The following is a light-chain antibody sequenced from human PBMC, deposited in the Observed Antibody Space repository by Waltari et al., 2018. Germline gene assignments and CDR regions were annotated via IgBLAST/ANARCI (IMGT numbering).Light chain of an antibody. CDR2: SNN. J-gene: IGLJ2*01. V-gene: IGLV1-44*01. Sequence: QSVLTQPPSASGTPGQRVTISCSGSRSNIGNHPINWYHQPPGTAPKLLIYSNNQRPSGVPDRFSGSKSDTSASLTISGLQSEDEADYYCATWDDNLTGVVFGGGTKLTV. CDR1: RSNIGNHP. CDR3: ATWDDNLTGVV.